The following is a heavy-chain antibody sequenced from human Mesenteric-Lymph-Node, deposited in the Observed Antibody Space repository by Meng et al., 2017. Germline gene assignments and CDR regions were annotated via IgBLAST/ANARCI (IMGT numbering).Heavy chain of an antibody. Sequence: QVQVQQGGPGWLKASETLSLTCTVSGGAISSGDYYWSWIRQPPGKGLEWIGEIYHSGSTNYNPSLKSRVTISVDKSKNQFSLKLSSVTAADTAVYYCATHNDDYSLDYWGQGTLVTVSS. CDR1: GGAISSGDYY. J-gene: IGHJ4*02. CDR3: ATHNDDYSLDY. V-gene: IGHV4-39*07. D-gene: IGHD4-11*01. CDR2: IYHSGST.